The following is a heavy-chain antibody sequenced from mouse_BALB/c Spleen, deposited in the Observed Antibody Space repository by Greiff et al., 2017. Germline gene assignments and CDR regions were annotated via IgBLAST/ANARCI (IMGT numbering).Heavy chain of an antibody. CDR1: GFSLTSYG. CDR2: IWAGGST. J-gene: IGHJ1*01. V-gene: IGHV2-9*02. CDR3: ARVYGNHWGYFDV. D-gene: IGHD2-1*01. Sequence: QVQLQQSGPGLVAPSQSLSITCTVSGFSLTSYGVHWVRQPPGKGLEWLGVIWAGGSTNYNSALMSRLSISKDNSKSQVFLKMNSLQTDDTAMYYCARVYGNHWGYFDVWGAGTTVTVSS.